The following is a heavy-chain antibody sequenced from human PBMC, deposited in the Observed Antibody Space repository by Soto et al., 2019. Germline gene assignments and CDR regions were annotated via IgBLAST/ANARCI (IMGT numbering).Heavy chain of an antibody. V-gene: IGHV4-34*02. D-gene: IGHD3-3*01. CDR3: VARGMTYDFLSGPHPFDP. J-gene: IGHJ5*02. Sequence: QVQLQQWGAGLLKPSETLSLTCAAHNGSFTDYFWTWIRQSPGKGLEWIGEINHRGGATYNPSLRSRVTISIDTSKNHFSLSLRSLTAAVTAVYYCVARGMTYDFLSGPHPFDPWGHGTLVTVSS. CDR1: NGSFTDYF. CDR2: INHRGGA.